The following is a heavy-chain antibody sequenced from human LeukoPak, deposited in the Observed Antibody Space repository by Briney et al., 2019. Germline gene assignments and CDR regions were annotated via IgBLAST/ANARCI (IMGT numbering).Heavy chain of an antibody. V-gene: IGHV5-51*01. CDR3: ARQGCRSTSCYLSPDY. J-gene: IGHJ4*02. Sequence: GESLKISCKGSGYSFTSYWIGWVRQMPGKGLEWMGIIYPGDSDTRYSPSFQGQVTISADKSISTAYLQWSSLKASDTAMYYCARQGCRSTSCYLSPDYWGQGTLVTVSS. CDR1: GYSFTSYW. CDR2: IYPGDSDT. D-gene: IGHD2-2*01.